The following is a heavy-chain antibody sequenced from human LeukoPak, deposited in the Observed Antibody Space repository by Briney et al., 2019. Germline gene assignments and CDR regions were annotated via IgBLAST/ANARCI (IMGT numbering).Heavy chain of an antibody. CDR1: GGTFSSYA. D-gene: IGHD3-10*01. CDR2: IIPILGIA. V-gene: IGHV1-69*04. J-gene: IGHJ4*02. Sequence: GASVKVSCKASGGTFSSYAISWVRQAPGQGLEWMGRIIPILGIANYAQKFQGRVTITADKSTSTAYMELSSLRSDDTAVYYCASTGTSMVRGVPIPFDYWGQGTLVTVSS. CDR3: ASTGTSMVRGVPIPFDY.